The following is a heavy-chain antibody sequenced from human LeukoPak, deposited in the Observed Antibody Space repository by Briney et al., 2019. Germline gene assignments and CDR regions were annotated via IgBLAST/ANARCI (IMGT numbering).Heavy chain of an antibody. V-gene: IGHV3-33*06. Sequence: PGGSLRLSCAASGFTFSSYGMHWVRQAPGKGLEWVGVIWYDGSNKYYAVSVKGRFTISRDNSKNTLYLQMNSLRAEDTAVYYCAKPRGRTYYYDSSGYYFDYWGQGTLVTVSS. D-gene: IGHD3-22*01. CDR1: GFTFSSYG. CDR3: AKPRGRTYYYDSSGYYFDY. J-gene: IGHJ4*02. CDR2: IWYDGSNK.